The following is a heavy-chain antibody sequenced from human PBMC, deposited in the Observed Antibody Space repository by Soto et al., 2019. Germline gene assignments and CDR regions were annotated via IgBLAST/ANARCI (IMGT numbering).Heavy chain of an antibody. Sequence: QVQLVESGGGVVQPGRSLRLSCAASGFNFNNYDMHWVRQAPGKGLEWVAVIWNDGNGYYYANSVKGRFTISRDNSKNKLYLQMSSLRAEDTAVYYCARRQISPPTRGAASARGGMDVWGQGTTVTVSS. CDR3: ARRQISPPTRGAASARGGMDV. J-gene: IGHJ6*02. V-gene: IGHV3-33*01. CDR1: GFNFNNYD. CDR2: IWNDGNGY. D-gene: IGHD6-13*01.